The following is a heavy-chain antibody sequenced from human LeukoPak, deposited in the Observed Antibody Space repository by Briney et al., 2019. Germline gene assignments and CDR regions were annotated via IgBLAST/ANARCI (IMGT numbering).Heavy chain of an antibody. Sequence: PGGSLGLSCAASGFTFSSYGMHWVRQAPGKGLEWVAVISYDGSNKYYADSVKGRFTISRDNSKNTLYLQMNSLRAEDTAVYYCAKDRRYDILTGYDYWGQGTLVTVSS. CDR1: GFTFSSYG. D-gene: IGHD3-9*01. J-gene: IGHJ4*02. V-gene: IGHV3-30*18. CDR2: ISYDGSNK. CDR3: AKDRRYDILTGYDY.